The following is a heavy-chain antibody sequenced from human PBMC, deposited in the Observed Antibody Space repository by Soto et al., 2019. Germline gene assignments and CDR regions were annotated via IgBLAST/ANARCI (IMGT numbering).Heavy chain of an antibody. V-gene: IGHV4-61*03. CDR2: IHSSDST. CDR3: ARGSVAGNFDY. D-gene: IGHD6-19*01. Sequence: QVHLQASGPGLMQPSETLSLTCTVSAGSVTSDSYYWTWIRQSPGKGLEWIGYIHSSDSTNYNPSLKSRITISLETSRNHFSPKLTSVTAADTAIYYCARGSVAGNFDYWGQGTLVAVSS. CDR1: AGSVTSDSYY. J-gene: IGHJ4*02.